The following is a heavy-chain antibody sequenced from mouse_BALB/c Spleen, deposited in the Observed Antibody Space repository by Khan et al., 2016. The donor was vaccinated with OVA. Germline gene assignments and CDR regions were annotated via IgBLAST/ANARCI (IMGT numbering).Heavy chain of an antibody. CDR3: ARDFHYYGSRGALDY. Sequence: QVQLKQSGAELARPGASVKMSCKASGYTFTSYSMYWIKQRPGQGLEWIGNINPSNAYTNYNQKFKDKATLTADNSTSTAYMQLSSLTSEDSAVYYCARDFHYYGSRGALDYWGQGTSVTVSS. D-gene: IGHD1-1*01. CDR2: INPSNAYT. CDR1: GYTFTSYS. V-gene: IGHV1-4*01. J-gene: IGHJ4*01.